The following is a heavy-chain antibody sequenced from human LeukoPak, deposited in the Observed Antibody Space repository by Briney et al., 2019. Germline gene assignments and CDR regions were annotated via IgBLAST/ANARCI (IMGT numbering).Heavy chain of an antibody. CDR1: GGSISSYY. CDR2: IYYNGST. V-gene: IGHV4-59*01. CDR3: ASMVRGSGYFDY. D-gene: IGHD3-10*01. Sequence: SETLSLTCTVSGGSISSYYWSWIRQPPGKGLEWIGYIYYNGSTNYNPSLKSRVTISVDTSKNQFSLKLSSVTAADTAVYYCASMVRGSGYFDYWGQGTLVTVSS. J-gene: IGHJ4*02.